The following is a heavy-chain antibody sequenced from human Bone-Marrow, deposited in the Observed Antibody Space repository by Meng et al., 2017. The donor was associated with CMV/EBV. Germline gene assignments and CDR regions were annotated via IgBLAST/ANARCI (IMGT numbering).Heavy chain of an antibody. Sequence: LSLPCAVYRGSFTGYYWTWIRQAPGKGLEWIGEVYPGGGANNSPSLKSRVTISGDTSKKQFSLKLTSVTAADTAVYYCARGVPPFDYWGQGILVTVSS. J-gene: IGHJ4*02. CDR1: RGSFTGYY. V-gene: IGHV4-34*01. CDR2: VYPGGGA. CDR3: ARGVPPFDY.